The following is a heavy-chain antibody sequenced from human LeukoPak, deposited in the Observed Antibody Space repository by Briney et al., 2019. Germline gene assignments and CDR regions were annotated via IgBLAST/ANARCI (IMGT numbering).Heavy chain of an antibody. D-gene: IGHD3-3*01. CDR2: INPNSGGT. V-gene: IGHV1-2*06. J-gene: IGHJ4*02. CDR3: ARERLRDFWSGYSA. CDR1: GYTFTGYY. Sequence: ASVKVSCKASGYTFTGYYMHWVRQAPGQGLERMGRINPNSGGTNYAQKFQGRVTMTRDTSISTAYMELSRLRSDDTAVYYCARERLRDFWSGYSAWGQGTLVTVSS.